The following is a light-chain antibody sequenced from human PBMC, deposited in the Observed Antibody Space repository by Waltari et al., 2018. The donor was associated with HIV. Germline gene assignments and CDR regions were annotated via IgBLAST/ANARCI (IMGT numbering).Light chain of an antibody. V-gene: IGKV3-11*01. CDR3: QQRSNWPPIFT. J-gene: IGKJ3*01. Sequence: EIVLTQSPATLSLSPGERATLSCRASQSVSSYLAWYQQKPGQAPRLLIYDASTRATGIPARVSCSGSGTDFTLTISSLGPEDFAVYDCQQRSNWPPIFTFGPGTKVDIK. CDR2: DAS. CDR1: QSVSSY.